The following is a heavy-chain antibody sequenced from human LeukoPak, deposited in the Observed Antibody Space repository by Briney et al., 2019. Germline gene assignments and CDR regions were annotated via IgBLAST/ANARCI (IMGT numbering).Heavy chain of an antibody. Sequence: GASVKVSCKASGYTFTSYAMHWVRQAPGQRLEWMGWINAGNGNTKYSQKFQGRVTITRDTSASTAYMELSSLRSEDTAMYYCARGRLHYGSGSYYVYWGQGTLVTVSS. J-gene: IGHJ4*02. CDR1: GYTFTSYA. CDR2: INAGNGNT. D-gene: IGHD3-10*01. CDR3: ARGRLHYGSGSYYVY. V-gene: IGHV1-3*01.